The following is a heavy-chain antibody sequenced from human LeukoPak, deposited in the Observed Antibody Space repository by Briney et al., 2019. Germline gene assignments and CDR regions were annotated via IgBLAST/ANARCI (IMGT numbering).Heavy chain of an antibody. V-gene: IGHV3-66*01. J-gene: IGHJ4*02. D-gene: IGHD4-17*01. CDR1: GFTVSSNY. Sequence: PGGSLRLSCAASGFTVSSNYMSWVRQAPGKGLEWVSVIYSGGSTYYADSVKGRFTISRDNSKNTLYLQMNGLRAEDTAVYYCARSPYGDYARYDFDYWGQGTLVTVSS. CDR2: IYSGGST. CDR3: ARSPYGDYARYDFDY.